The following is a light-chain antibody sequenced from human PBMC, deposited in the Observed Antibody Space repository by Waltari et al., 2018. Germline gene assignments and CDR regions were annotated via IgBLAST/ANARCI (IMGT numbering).Light chain of an antibody. CDR1: SSNIGSNT. CDR3: AAWDDSLNGPV. V-gene: IGLV1-44*01. J-gene: IGLJ2*01. CDR2: SNN. Sequence: QSVLTQPPSVSGTPGQRVTISCSGSSSNIGSNTVNWYQQLPGTAPKLLIYSNNQRHSGVPDRFSGSKSGTSASLSISGLQSEDEADYYCAAWDDSLNGPVFGGGTKLTVL.